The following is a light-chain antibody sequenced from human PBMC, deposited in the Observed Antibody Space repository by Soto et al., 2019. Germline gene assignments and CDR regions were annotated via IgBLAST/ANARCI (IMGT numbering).Light chain of an antibody. J-gene: IGKJ5*01. CDR2: AAS. Sequence: EIQLTHSPSSLSASVGDRVTITCRASQSISSYLNWYQQKPGKAPKLLIYAASSLQSGVPSRFSGSGSGTDFTLTISSLQPEDFATYYCQQSYSTPYTFGQGTRLEI. CDR1: QSISSY. V-gene: IGKV1-39*01. CDR3: QQSYSTPYT.